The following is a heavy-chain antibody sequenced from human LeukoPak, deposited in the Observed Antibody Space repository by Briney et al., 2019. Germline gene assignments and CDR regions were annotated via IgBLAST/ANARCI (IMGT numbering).Heavy chain of an antibody. V-gene: IGHV4-30-4*01. J-gene: IGHJ6*02. Sequence: SETLSLTCTVSGGSISSGDYYWSWIRQPPGKGLEWIGYIYYSGNTYYNPSLKSRVTISVDTSKNQFSLKLSSVTAADTAVYYCARGTSNYDFWSGYYYYYGMDVWGQGTTVTVSS. CDR1: GGSISSGDYY. CDR2: IYYSGNT. D-gene: IGHD3-3*01. CDR3: ARGTSNYDFWSGYYYYYGMDV.